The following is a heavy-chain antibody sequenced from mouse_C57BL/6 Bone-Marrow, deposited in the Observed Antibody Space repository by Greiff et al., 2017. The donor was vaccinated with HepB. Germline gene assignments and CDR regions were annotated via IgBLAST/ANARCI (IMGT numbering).Heavy chain of an antibody. J-gene: IGHJ4*01. Sequence: EVKLMESGGGLVQPGGSLKLSCAASGFTFSDYGMAWVRQAPRKGPEWVAFISNLGYSIYYADTVTGRFTISRKNAKNTLYLEMSSLRYEDTAMYYGARHEAYYSNLFMDYWGQGTSVTVSS. CDR2: ISNLGYSI. CDR3: ARHEAYYSNLFMDY. V-gene: IGHV5-15*01. D-gene: IGHD2-5*01. CDR1: GFTFSDYG.